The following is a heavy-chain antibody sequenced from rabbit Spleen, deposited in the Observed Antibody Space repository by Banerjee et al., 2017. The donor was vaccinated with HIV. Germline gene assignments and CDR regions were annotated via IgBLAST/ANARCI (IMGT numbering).Heavy chain of an antibody. CDR1: GFSFSDRDV. D-gene: IGHD1-1*01. V-gene: IGHV1S45*01. Sequence: QEQLEESGGGLVKPEGSLTLTCKASGFSFSDRDVMCWVRQAPGKGLEWIACMNTATGKSVYASWAKGRFTMSRTSSTTVTLQMTSLTAADTATYFCARDLVAVIGWNFNLWGQGTLVTVS. J-gene: IGHJ4*01. CDR3: ARDLVAVIGWNFNL. CDR2: MNTATGKS.